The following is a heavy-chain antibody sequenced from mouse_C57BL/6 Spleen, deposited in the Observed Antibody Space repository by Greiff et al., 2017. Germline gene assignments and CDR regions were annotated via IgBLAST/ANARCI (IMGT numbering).Heavy chain of an antibody. CDR2: IRSKSSNYAT. Sequence: VQGVESGGGLVQPKGSLKLSCAASGFTFNTYAMHWVRQAPGKGLEWVARIRSKSSNYATYYADSVKDRFTISRDDSQSMLYLQMNNLKAEDTAMYYCVRDDYGRYYYAMDYWGQGTSVTVSS. V-gene: IGHV10-3*01. J-gene: IGHJ4*01. CDR3: VRDDYGRYYYAMDY. CDR1: GFTFNTYA. D-gene: IGHD2-4*01.